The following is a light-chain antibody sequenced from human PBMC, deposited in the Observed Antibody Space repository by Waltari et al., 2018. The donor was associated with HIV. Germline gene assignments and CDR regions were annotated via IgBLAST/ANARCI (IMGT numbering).Light chain of an antibody. CDR1: SLRSYY. CDR2: GKN. V-gene: IGLV3-19*01. J-gene: IGLJ2*01. Sequence: SSELTQDPALSVALGQTVRIPCQGDSLRSYYASRYQQKPGQAPVLVIYGKNNRPSGIPDRFSGSSSGNTASLTITGAQAEDEADYYCNSRDSSGNHPVVFGGGTKLTVL. CDR3: NSRDSSGNHPVV.